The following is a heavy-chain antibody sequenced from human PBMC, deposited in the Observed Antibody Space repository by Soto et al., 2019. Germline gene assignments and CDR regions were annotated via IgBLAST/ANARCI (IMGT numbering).Heavy chain of an antibody. D-gene: IGHD3-22*01. Sequence: SSSXSLTCTFAVFCIISGCYYWSWIRQHPGKVLEWIGYIYYSGSTYYNPSLKSRVTISVDTSKNQFSLKLSSVTAADTAVYYCERGRITMIVLAMWFEPWGQGTLV. CDR1: VFCIISGCYY. J-gene: IGHJ5*02. CDR3: ERGRITMIVLAMWFEP. V-gene: IGHV4-31*03. CDR2: IYYSGST.